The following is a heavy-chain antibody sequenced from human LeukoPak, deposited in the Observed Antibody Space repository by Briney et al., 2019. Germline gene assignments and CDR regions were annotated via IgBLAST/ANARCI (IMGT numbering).Heavy chain of an antibody. CDR2: IIPILGIS. CDR3: ARFTVTTSSYYYCMDV. J-gene: IGHJ6*02. D-gene: IGHD4-17*01. Sequence: ASVKVSCKASGGTFSSYAISWVRQAPGQGLEWMGRIIPILGISNYAQKFQGRVSITADKSTNTAYMEQSSLRSEDTAVYYCARFTVTTSSYYYCMDVWGQASTATGSS. V-gene: IGHV1-69*04. CDR1: GGTFSSYA.